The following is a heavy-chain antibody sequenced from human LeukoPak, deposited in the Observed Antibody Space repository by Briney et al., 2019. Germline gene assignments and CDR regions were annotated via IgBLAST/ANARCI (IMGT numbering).Heavy chain of an antibody. Sequence: ASVTVSCTASGYTFTDYYMHWVRQAPGQGLEWMGWINPKSGGANSAQRFQGRVTMTRDTSISTTYMELSRLRSDDTAVYYCAREAFTTVTSATDAFDIWGQGTMVTVSS. J-gene: IGHJ3*02. D-gene: IGHD4-17*01. V-gene: IGHV1-2*02. CDR2: INPKSGGA. CDR1: GYTFTDYY. CDR3: AREAFTTVTSATDAFDI.